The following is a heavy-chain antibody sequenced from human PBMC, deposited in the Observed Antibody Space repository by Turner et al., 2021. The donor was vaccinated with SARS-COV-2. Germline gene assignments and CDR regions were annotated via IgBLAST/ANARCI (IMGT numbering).Heavy chain of an antibody. V-gene: IGHV3-66*01. J-gene: IGHJ4*02. D-gene: IGHD6-25*01. CDR3: ARDLEAEAGP. CDR2: IYSGGST. Sequence: EVQLVESGGGLVQPGGSLRLSCAASGFTVSSTYMSWVRQAPGKGLEWVSVIYSGGSTYYADSVKGRFTISRDNAKNTRESQMNSLRAEDTAVYYCARDLEAEAGPWGQGTLVTFSS. CDR1: GFTVSSTY.